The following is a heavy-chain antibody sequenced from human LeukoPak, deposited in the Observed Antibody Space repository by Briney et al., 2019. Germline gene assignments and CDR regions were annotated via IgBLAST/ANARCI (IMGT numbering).Heavy chain of an antibody. Sequence: ASVKVSCKASGYTFTRYYIHWVRQAPGQGLEWMGTINPSGGSTSYAQKFQGRLTVTRDMSTSTVYMELSSLGSEDTAVYYCARALGNIVVVPAAIWFDPWGQGTLVTVSS. V-gene: IGHV1-46*01. D-gene: IGHD2-2*01. CDR1: GYTFTRYY. CDR2: INPSGGST. CDR3: ARALGNIVVVPAAIWFDP. J-gene: IGHJ5*02.